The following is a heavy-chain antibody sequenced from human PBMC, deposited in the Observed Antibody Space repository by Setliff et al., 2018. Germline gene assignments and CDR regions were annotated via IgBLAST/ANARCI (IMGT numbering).Heavy chain of an antibody. CDR3: ARGGQGLVILDY. J-gene: IGHJ4*02. Sequence: SETLSLTCTVSGGSVNSGYDNWNWLRQPAGKGLEWIGHINRRGSTNFSPSLKSRVTISLDTSKNQFSLNLSSVTAADTAVYYCARGGQGLVILDYWGQGTLVTVSS. CDR2: INRRGST. V-gene: IGHV4-61*10. CDR1: GGSVNSGYDN. D-gene: IGHD3-9*01.